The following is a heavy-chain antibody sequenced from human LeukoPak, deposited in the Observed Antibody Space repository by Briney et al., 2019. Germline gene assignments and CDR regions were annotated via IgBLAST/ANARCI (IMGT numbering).Heavy chain of an antibody. Sequence: GGSLRLSCAASGFTFSSYGMHWVRQAPGKGLEWVALIWFDGSNKYYADSVKGRFTISRDNSKNTLYLQMNSLRAEDTAVYYCARALGYCSGGSCYPFDHWGQGAPVTVSS. CDR2: IWFDGSNK. J-gene: IGHJ4*02. CDR3: ARALGYCSGGSCYPFDH. CDR1: GFTFSSYG. V-gene: IGHV3-33*01. D-gene: IGHD2-15*01.